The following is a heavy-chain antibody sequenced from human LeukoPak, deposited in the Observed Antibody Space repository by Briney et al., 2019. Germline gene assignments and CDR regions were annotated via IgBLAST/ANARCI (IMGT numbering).Heavy chain of an antibody. CDR2: IKQDGSEK. D-gene: IGHD4-17*01. Sequence: GGSLRLSCAASGFTFSSYWMSWVRQAPGKGLEWVANIKQDGSEKYYVDSVKGRFTISRDNAKNSLYLQMNSLRAEDTAVYYCARDPAPLDYGDGFDYWGQGTLVTVSS. J-gene: IGHJ4*02. CDR3: ARDPAPLDYGDGFDY. CDR1: GFTFSSYW. V-gene: IGHV3-7*01.